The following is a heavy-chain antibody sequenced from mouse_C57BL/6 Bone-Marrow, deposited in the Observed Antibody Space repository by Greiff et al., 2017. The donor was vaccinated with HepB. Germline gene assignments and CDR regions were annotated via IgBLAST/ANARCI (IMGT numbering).Heavy chain of an antibody. CDR1: GYAFSSSW. Sequence: QVQLQQSGPELVKPGASVKISCKASGYAFSSSWMNWVKQRPGKGLEWIGRIDPGDGDTNYNGKFKGKATLTADKSSSTAYMQLSSLTSEDSAVYFFASYYGSYGYFDVWGTGTTVTVSS. J-gene: IGHJ1*03. V-gene: IGHV1-82*01. CDR3: ASYYGSYGYFDV. CDR2: IDPGDGDT. D-gene: IGHD1-1*01.